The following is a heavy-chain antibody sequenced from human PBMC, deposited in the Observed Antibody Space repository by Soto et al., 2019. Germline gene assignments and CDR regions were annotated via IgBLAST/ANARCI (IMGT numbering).Heavy chain of an antibody. D-gene: IGHD3-10*01. CDR1: GGSFSCYY. CDR2: INHSGST. Sequence: SETLSRTWAVYGGSFSCYYWSWSRQPPGKGLEWIGEINHSGSTNYNPSLKSRVTISVDTSKNQFSLKLSSVTAADTAVYYCARDQQRYYGSGKRHYGMDVWGQGTTVTVSS. V-gene: IGHV4-34*01. J-gene: IGHJ6*02. CDR3: ARDQQRYYGSGKRHYGMDV.